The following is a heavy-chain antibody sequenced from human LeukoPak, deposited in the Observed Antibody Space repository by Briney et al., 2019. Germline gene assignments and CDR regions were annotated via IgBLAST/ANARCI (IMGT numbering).Heavy chain of an antibody. Sequence: PGGSLRRSCAASGFTVSSNYMSRVRQAPGKGLEWVSVIYSDGSTYYADSVKGRFTISRDNSKNTLYLQMNSLRAEDTAVYYCARARDDYTAALDYWGQGTLVTVST. CDR2: IYSDGST. CDR1: GFTVSSNY. V-gene: IGHV3-53*01. D-gene: IGHD5-24*01. CDR3: ARARDDYTAALDY. J-gene: IGHJ4*02.